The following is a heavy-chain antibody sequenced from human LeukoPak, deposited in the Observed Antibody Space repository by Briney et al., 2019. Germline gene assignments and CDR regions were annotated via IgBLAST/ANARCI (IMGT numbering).Heavy chain of an antibody. V-gene: IGHV3-23*01. D-gene: IGHD3-16*01. CDR3: AKDRDDYVWGSYLGAFDI. Sequence: GGSLRLSCAASGFTFSSYAMSWVRQAPGKGLEWVSLISGSGGSTYYADSVKGRFTISRDNLKNTLYLQMNSLGAEDTAVFYCAKDRDDYVWGSYLGAFDIWGQGTMVTVSS. J-gene: IGHJ3*02. CDR2: ISGSGGST. CDR1: GFTFSSYA.